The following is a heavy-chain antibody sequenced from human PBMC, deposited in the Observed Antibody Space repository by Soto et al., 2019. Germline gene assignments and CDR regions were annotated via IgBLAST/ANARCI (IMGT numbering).Heavy chain of an antibody. J-gene: IGHJ3*02. CDR3: VRDSSAYCSAGSCTRTIDGFDI. Sequence: GESLKISCQGSGYRFSSYRIGWVRQMPGKGLEWMGIIYPGDSDTRYSPSFQGQVTISVDKSISTAFLQWSSLKASDTAMYYCVRDSSAYCSAGSCTRTIDGFDIWGQGKMVTVSS. CDR1: GYRFSSYR. CDR2: IYPGDSDT. V-gene: IGHV5-51*01. D-gene: IGHD2-15*01.